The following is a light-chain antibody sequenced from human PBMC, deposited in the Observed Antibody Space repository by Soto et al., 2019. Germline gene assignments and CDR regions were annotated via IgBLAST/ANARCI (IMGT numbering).Light chain of an antibody. Sequence: EIVMTQSPATLSVSPGERATLSCRASQSVSSNLACYQQKPGQAPRLLIYGASTRGTGIPARFSGSGSGTEFTLTISSLQSEDFAVYYCQQYNNWPPYTFGQGTKLEIK. CDR1: QSVSSN. V-gene: IGKV3-15*01. J-gene: IGKJ2*01. CDR2: GAS. CDR3: QQYNNWPPYT.